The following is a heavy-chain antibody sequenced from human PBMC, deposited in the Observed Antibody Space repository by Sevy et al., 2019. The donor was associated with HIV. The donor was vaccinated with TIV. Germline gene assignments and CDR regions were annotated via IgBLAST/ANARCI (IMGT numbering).Heavy chain of an antibody. CDR1: GFTFSDYY. Sequence: GGSLRLSCAASGFTFSDYYMSWIRQAPGKGPEWVSYINNSSRFINYVDSVKGRFTISRDNAKNSLYLQMNSLRVGDTAVYYCARGKVLFDYWGQGTLVTVSS. CDR2: INNSSRFI. V-gene: IGHV3-11*06. J-gene: IGHJ4*02. CDR3: ARGKVLFDY.